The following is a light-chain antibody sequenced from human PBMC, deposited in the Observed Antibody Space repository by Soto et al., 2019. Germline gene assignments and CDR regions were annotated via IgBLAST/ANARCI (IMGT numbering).Light chain of an antibody. V-gene: IGKV1-39*01. CDR3: QQSYSTPYT. J-gene: IGKJ2*01. Sequence: DIQMTQSPSSLSAFVGDRVTITCRTSQSISNHLNWYQQRPGRAPKLLIYAASGLQSGVPSRFSGSGSGTDFKLTISTLQPEDIATYYGQQSYSTPYTFGQGTKLLIK. CDR2: AAS. CDR1: QSISNH.